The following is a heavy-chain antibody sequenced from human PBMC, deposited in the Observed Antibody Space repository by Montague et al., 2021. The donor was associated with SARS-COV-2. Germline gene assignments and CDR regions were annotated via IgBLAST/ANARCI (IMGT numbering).Heavy chain of an antibody. CDR1: GFTFNSYW. V-gene: IGHV3-7*01. CDR3: ARDHRQVWFGAPVMERYFDY. D-gene: IGHD3-10*01. Sequence: YLRLSCAASGFTFNSYWMSWVRQAPGKGLEWVANIKQDGSEKYYVDSVKGRFTISRDNAKNSLYLQMNSLRAEDTAVYYCARDHRQVWFGAPVMERYFDYWGQGTLVTVSS. CDR2: IKQDGSEK. J-gene: IGHJ4*02.